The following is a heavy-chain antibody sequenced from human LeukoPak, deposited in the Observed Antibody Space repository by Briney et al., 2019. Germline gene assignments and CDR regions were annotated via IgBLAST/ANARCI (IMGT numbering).Heavy chain of an antibody. CDR2: IYSGGST. CDR1: GFTVSSNY. CDR3: ASSGYSSGWYRHDY. J-gene: IGHJ4*02. D-gene: IGHD6-19*01. V-gene: IGHV3-66*01. Sequence: GGSLRLSCAASGFTVSSNYMSWVRQAPGKGLEWVSVIYSGGSTYYADSVKSRFTISRDNSKNTLYLQVNSLRAEDTAVYYCASSGYSSGWYRHDYWGQGTLVTVSS.